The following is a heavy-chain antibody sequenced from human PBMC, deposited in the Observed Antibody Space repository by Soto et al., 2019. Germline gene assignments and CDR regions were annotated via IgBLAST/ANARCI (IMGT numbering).Heavy chain of an antibody. CDR1: GGSFSGYY. D-gene: IGHD3-10*01. V-gene: IGHV4-34*01. CDR3: ARGYLGVRGVIDSYYFDS. J-gene: IGHJ4*02. CDR2: INHSGST. Sequence: QVQLQQWGAGLLKPSETLSLTCAVYGGSFSGYYWSWIRQPPGKGLEWIGEINHSGSTNYNPSLKSRFTISVDTSKNQFSLKLSSVTAADTDVYYCARGYLGVRGVIDSYYFDSWGQGTLVTVSS.